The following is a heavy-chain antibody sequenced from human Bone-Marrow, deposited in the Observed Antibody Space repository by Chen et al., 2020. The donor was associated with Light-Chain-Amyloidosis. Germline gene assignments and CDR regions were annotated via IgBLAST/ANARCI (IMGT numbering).Heavy chain of an antibody. V-gene: IGHV5-51*01. Sequence: GSGYTFPNYWIGWVRQMPGKGLEWMGLIYPDDSDARYSPSFEGQVTISADKSITTAYLQWRSLKASDTAMYYCARRRDGYNFDYWGQGTLVTVSS. D-gene: IGHD5-12*01. J-gene: IGHJ4*02. CDR3: ARRRDGYNFDY. CDR1: GYTFPNYW. CDR2: IYPDDSDA.